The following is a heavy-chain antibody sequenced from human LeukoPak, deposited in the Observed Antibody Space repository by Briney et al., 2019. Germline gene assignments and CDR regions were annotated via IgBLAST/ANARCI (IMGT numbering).Heavy chain of an antibody. J-gene: IGHJ4*02. Sequence: GGSLRLSCAASGFTFSSYAMSWVRQAPGKGLEWVSVIYSGGSTYYADSVKGRFTISRHNSKNTLYLQMNSLRAEDTAVYYCARGLSRGGRFDYWGQGTPVTVSS. CDR2: IYSGGST. CDR1: GFTFSSYA. V-gene: IGHV3-53*04. CDR3: ARGLSRGGRFDY.